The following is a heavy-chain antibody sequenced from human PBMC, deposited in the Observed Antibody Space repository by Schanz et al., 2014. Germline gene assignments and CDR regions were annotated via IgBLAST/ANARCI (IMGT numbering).Heavy chain of an antibody. J-gene: IGHJ4*02. CDR3: ARKTDSSGTGDY. V-gene: IGHV3-23*04. Sequence: DLEESGGGVVQPGRSLRLSCAASGFTFHTYDMHWVRQAPGKGLEWVSAINGNGGITYYADPVKGRFTIARDNSKNTLYVQMNSLRAEDTAVYYCARKTDSSGTGDYWGQGTLVTVSS. CDR1: GFTFHTYD. CDR2: INGNGGIT. D-gene: IGHD6-19*01.